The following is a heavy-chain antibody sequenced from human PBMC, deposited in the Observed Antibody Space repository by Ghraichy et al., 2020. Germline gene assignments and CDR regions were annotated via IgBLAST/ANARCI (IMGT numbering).Heavy chain of an antibody. CDR1: GFVLTSHW. CDR2: MNVAGNII. D-gene: IGHD3-16*01. CDR3: ARGGLGLGD. V-gene: IGHV3-74*01. Sequence: GGSLRLSCAASGFVLTSHWMYWVRQLPGKGLEWLAHMNVAGNIINYGRSVGGRFTISRDIDKNTLYLQMNSLRADDTALYFCARGGLGLGDCGHGALVTVSS. J-gene: IGHJ4*01.